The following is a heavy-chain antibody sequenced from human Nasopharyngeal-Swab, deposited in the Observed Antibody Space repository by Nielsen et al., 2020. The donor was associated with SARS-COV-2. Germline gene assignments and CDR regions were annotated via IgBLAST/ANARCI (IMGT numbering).Heavy chain of an antibody. Sequence: GGSLRLSCAASGFTFSSYEMNWVRQAPGKGLEWVSYISSSGSTIYYADSVKGRFTISRDNAKNSLYLQTNSLRAEDTAVYYCARDVGRQWLDWGQGTLVTVSS. CDR1: GFTFSSYE. CDR3: ARDVGRQWLD. J-gene: IGHJ4*02. D-gene: IGHD6-19*01. V-gene: IGHV3-48*03. CDR2: ISSSGSTI.